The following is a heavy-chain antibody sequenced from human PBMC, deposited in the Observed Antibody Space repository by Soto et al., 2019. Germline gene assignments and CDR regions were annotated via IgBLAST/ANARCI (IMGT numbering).Heavy chain of an antibody. V-gene: IGHV4-39*01. Sequence: SETLSLTCNVSGRSISNSYYYWGWIRQPPGKGLEWIGNIYYDGNTYYHASLASRVTISPHTSKNQFSLQLTSVTAADTALYYCASFFSRNNWYFDLWGPGTLVTVSS. CDR2: IYYDGNT. J-gene: IGHJ2*01. D-gene: IGHD1-1*01. CDR3: ASFFSRNNWYFDL. CDR1: GRSISNSYYY.